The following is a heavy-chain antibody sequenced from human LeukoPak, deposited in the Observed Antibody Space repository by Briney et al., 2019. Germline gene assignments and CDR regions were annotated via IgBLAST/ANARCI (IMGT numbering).Heavy chain of an antibody. CDR3: AKKGLGYCSSTSCYFGA. CDR2: IKDDGSHT. CDR1: GFTFSSHW. J-gene: IGHJ4*02. D-gene: IGHD2-2*01. Sequence: GGSLRLSCAASGFTFSSHWMHWVRQAPGKGLVWVSRIKDDGSHTNYADSVKGRFTISRDNSKNTLYLQMNSLRAEDTAVYYCAKKGLGYCSSTSCYFGAWGQGTLVTVSS. V-gene: IGHV3-74*01.